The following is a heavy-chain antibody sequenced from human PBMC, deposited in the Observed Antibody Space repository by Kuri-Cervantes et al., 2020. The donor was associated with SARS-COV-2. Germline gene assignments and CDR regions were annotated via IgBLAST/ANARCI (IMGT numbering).Heavy chain of an antibody. J-gene: IGHJ5*02. V-gene: IGHV4-39*07. CDR3: ARAYQCLGWWFDP. D-gene: IGHD2-2*01. CDR2: IYYSGST. Sequence: SETLSLTCTVSGGSISSSSYYWGWIRQPPGKGLEWIGSIYYSGSTYYNPSLKSRVTISVDTSKNQFSLKLSTVTAADTAVYSCARAYQCLGWWFDPWGQGTLVTVSS. CDR1: GGSISSSSYY.